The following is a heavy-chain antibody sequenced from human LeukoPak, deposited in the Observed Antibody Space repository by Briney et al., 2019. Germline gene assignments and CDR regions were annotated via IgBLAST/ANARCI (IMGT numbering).Heavy chain of an antibody. D-gene: IGHD6-19*01. J-gene: IGHJ4*02. CDR2: ISSSGSTI. V-gene: IGHV3-11*04. CDR1: GLTFSDYY. Sequence: GGSLRLSCTASGLTFSDYYMSWIRQAPGKGLEWVSYISSSGSTIYYADSVKGRFTISRDNDKNSLYLQMNSLRAEDTAVYYCARGGAGYSSGWYPDYWGQGTLVTVSS. CDR3: ARGGAGYSSGWYPDY.